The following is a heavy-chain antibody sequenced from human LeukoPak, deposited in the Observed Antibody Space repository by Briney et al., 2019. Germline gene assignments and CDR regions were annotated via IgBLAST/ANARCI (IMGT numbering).Heavy chain of an antibody. Sequence: AGGSLRLSCAASGFTFSSYSMNWVRQAPGKGLEWVSSISSSSYIYYADSVKGRFTISRDNAKNSLYLQMNSLRAEDTAVYYCAREPSIAAAGNPWGQGTLVTVSS. CDR1: GFTFSSYS. V-gene: IGHV3-21*01. J-gene: IGHJ5*02. D-gene: IGHD6-13*01. CDR3: AREPSIAAAGNP. CDR2: ISSSSYI.